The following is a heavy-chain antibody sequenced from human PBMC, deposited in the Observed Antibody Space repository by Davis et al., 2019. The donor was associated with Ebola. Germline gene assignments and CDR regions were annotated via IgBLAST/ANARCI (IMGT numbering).Heavy chain of an antibody. J-gene: IGHJ6*02. CDR3: AKDGVVSNPYPYGMDV. CDR2: ISGSGGST. D-gene: IGHD2/OR15-2a*01. Sequence: GESLKISCAASGFTFSSYAMSWVRQAPGKGLEWVSAISGSGGSTYYADSVKGRFTISRDNSKNTVYLQMNSLRAEDTAGYYCAKDGVVSNPYPYGMDVWGQGTTVIVSS. CDR1: GFTFSSYA. V-gene: IGHV3-23*01.